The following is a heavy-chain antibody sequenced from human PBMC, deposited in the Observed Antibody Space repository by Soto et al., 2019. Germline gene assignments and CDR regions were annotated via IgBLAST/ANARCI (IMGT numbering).Heavy chain of an antibody. V-gene: IGHV3-30*18. Sequence: QVQLVESGGGVVQPGRSLRLSCAASGFTCSSYGMHWVRQAPGKGLEWVAVISYDGSNKYYADSVKGRFTISRDNSKNTLYLQMNSLRAEDTAVYYCAKDHRGYYDSSGYYSNWGQGTLVTVSS. CDR2: ISYDGSNK. CDR3: AKDHRGYYDSSGYYSN. J-gene: IGHJ4*02. D-gene: IGHD3-22*01. CDR1: GFTCSSYG.